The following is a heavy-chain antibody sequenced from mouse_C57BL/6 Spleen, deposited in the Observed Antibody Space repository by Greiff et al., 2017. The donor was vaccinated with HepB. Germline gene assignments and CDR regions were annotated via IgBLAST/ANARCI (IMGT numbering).Heavy chain of an antibody. J-gene: IGHJ4*01. D-gene: IGHD4-1*01. V-gene: IGHV5-16*01. Sequence: EVKVVESEGGLVQPGSSMKLSCTASGFTFSDYYMAWVRQVPEKGLEWVANINYDGSSTYYLDSLKSRFIISRDNAKNILYLQMSSLKSEDTATYYCARWGLGRGDAMDYWGQGTSVTVSS. CDR2: INYDGSST. CDR1: GFTFSDYY. CDR3: ARWGLGRGDAMDY.